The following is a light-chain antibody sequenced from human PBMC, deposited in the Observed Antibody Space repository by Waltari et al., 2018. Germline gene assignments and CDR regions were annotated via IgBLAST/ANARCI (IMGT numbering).Light chain of an antibody. J-gene: IGKJ2*01. Sequence: EIVMTQSPATLSVCPGERATLSCRASQSVSSNLAWYQQKPGQAPRLLIYGASTRATGIPARFSGSGSGTEFTLTISSLQSEDFAVYYCQQYNNWPPNTFGQGTKLEIK. CDR3: QQYNNWPPNT. V-gene: IGKV3-15*01. CDR2: GAS. CDR1: QSVSSN.